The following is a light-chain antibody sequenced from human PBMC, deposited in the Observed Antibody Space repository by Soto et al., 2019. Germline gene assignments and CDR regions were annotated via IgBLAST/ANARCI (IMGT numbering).Light chain of an antibody. CDR1: QGIGNR. CDR2: AAS. J-gene: IGKJ4*01. V-gene: IGKV1-27*01. CDR3: QNYNSAPPAGA. Sequence: DFQMTQSPSSLSASVGDRVTITCRASQGIGNRLAWYQQKPGKVPKLLISAASTLESGVPFRFSGRGFGIDFTLTISSLQPEDFATYYCQNYNSAPPAGAFGGGTRVEIK.